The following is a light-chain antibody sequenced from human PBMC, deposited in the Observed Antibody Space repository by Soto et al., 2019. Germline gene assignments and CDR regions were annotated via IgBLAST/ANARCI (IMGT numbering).Light chain of an antibody. CDR1: SSNIETHT. Sequence: QSVRTQPASVSVTPGQRVTVSCCGSSSNIETHTVSCYQSLPGAAPKLLIYSNDERPSGVPDRFSGSKSGTSASLAISGLQSEDEADYYCSSYSGTNNYVFGTGTKVTAL. J-gene: IGLJ1*01. CDR3: SSYSGTNNYV. V-gene: IGLV1-44*01. CDR2: SND.